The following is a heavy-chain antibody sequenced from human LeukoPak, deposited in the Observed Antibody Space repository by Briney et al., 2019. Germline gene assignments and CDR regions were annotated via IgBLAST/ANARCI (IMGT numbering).Heavy chain of an antibody. J-gene: IGHJ4*02. CDR2: ISSSGSTI. D-gene: IGHD6-13*01. Sequence: GGSLRLSCAASGFTFSSYEMNWVRQAPGKGLEWVSYISSSGSTIYYADSVKGRFTISRDNAKNSLYLQMNSLRAEDTAVYYCARDSSSLVEDYWGQGTLVTVSS. V-gene: IGHV3-48*03. CDR3: ARDSSSLVEDY. CDR1: GFTFSSYE.